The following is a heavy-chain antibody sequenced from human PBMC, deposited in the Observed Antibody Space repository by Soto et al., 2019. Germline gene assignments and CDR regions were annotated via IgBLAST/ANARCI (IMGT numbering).Heavy chain of an antibody. CDR3: SRGVATAPNY. Sequence: QVQLQQWGAGLLKPSETLSLTCAAYGGSLSGYYWSWIRKPPGKGLEWIGEINHSGSTNYNPSLKSRVTISVDTSKNQFSLKLSSVTAADTAVYYCSRGVATAPNYWGQGTLVTVSS. J-gene: IGHJ4*02. CDR2: INHSGST. CDR1: GGSLSGYY. D-gene: IGHD5-12*01. V-gene: IGHV4-34*01.